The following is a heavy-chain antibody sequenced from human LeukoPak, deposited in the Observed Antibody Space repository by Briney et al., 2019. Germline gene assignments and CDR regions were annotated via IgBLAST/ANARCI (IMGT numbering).Heavy chain of an antibody. V-gene: IGHV3-48*01. D-gene: IGHD6-19*01. CDR1: GFTFSSCS. J-gene: IGHJ4*02. CDR3: AREVAGFDY. Sequence: GGSLRLSCAASGFTFSSCSMNWVRQAPGKGLEWVSYISSSSSTIYYADSVKDRFTISGDNAKNSLSLQMNSLRADDTAVYYCAREVAGFDYWGQGTLVTVSS. CDR2: ISSSSSTI.